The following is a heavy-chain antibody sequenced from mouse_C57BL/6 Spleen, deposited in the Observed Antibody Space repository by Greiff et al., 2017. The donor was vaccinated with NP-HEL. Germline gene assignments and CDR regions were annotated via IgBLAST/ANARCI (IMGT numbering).Heavy chain of an antibody. D-gene: IGHD2-3*01. CDR1: GFSLTSYG. Sequence: VKLMESGPGLVAPSQSLSITCTVSGFSLTSYGVSWVRQPPGKGLEWLGVIWGDGSTNYHSPLISRLSISKDNSKRQVFLKLNSLQTDDTATYYCAKAGDGYYWFADWGQGTLVTVSA. CDR3: AKAGDGYYWFAD. V-gene: IGHV2-3*01. CDR2: IWGDGST. J-gene: IGHJ3*01.